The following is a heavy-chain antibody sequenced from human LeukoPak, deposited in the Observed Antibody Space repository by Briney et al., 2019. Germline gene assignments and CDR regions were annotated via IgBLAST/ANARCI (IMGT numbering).Heavy chain of an antibody. D-gene: IGHD4-17*01. CDR2: IKNDGRST. J-gene: IGHJ4*02. CDR1: GFTFSNAW. CDR3: ARARNGDSLFDY. V-gene: IGHV3-74*01. Sequence: GGSLRLSCAASGFTFSNAWMHWVRQAPGKGLVWVSRIKNDGRSTNSADSVKGRFTISRDDAKNTLYLQMNSLRADDTAVYYCARARNGDSLFDYWGQGTLVTVSS.